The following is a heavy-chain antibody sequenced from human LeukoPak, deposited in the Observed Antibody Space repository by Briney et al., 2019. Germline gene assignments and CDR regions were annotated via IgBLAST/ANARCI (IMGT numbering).Heavy chain of an antibody. Sequence: GGSLRLSCTASGFTFGDYATSWVRQAPGKGLEWVGFIRSKAYGGTTEYAASVKGRFTISRDDSKSIAYLQMNSLKTEDTAVYYCTRARIQLWSDAFDIWGQGTMVTVSS. CDR2: IRSKAYGGTT. D-gene: IGHD5-18*01. J-gene: IGHJ3*02. V-gene: IGHV3-49*04. CDR1: GFTFGDYA. CDR3: TRARIQLWSDAFDI.